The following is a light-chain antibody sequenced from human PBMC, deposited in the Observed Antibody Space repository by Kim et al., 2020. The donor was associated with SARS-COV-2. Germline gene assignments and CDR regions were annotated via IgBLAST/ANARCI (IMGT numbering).Light chain of an antibody. CDR2: DAS. CDR3: QQFESLPLT. CDR1: QDITIY. V-gene: IGKV1-33*01. J-gene: IGKJ4*01. Sequence: ASVGDRVTITCQASQDITIYLDWYQQRPGKAPKLLIFDASKLEPGVPSRFSGSGSGTDFNLTINSLQPEDFATYFCQQFESLPLTFGGGTKVDIK.